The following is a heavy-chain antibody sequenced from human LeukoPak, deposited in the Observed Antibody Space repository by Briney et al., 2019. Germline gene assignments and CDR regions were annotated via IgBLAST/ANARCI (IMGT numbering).Heavy chain of an antibody. D-gene: IGHD5-18*01. CDR1: GFTFDDYG. Sequence: GGSLRLSCAASGFTFDDYGMSWVRQAPGKELEWVSGINWNGGSTGYADSVKGRFTISRDNAKNSLYLQMNSLRAEDTALYYCAKDSGYSYGFWGQGTLVTVSS. CDR2: INWNGGST. CDR3: AKDSGYSYGF. J-gene: IGHJ4*02. V-gene: IGHV3-20*04.